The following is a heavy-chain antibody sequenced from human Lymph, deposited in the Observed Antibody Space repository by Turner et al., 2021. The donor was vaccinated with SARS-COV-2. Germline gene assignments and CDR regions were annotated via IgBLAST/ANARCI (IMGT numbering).Heavy chain of an antibody. J-gene: IGHJ6*02. CDR2: ISISSSTI. CDR1: GFTFSSYS. CDR3: ARDRGGYGAYYYGMDV. Sequence: EVQLVESGGGLVQPGGSLRLSCAASGFTFSSYSMNWVRQAPGKGLEWVSYISISSSTIYYADSVKGRFTISRDNDKNSLYLQMNSLRDEDTAVYYCARDRGGYGAYYYGMDVWGQGTTVTVSS. D-gene: IGHD2-15*01. V-gene: IGHV3-48*02.